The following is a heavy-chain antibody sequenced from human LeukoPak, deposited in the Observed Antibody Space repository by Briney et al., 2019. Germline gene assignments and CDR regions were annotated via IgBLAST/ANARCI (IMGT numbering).Heavy chain of an antibody. Sequence: GGSLRLSCAASGFTFSDYYMSWIRQAPGKGLEWVSYISSSSSYTNYADSVKGRFTISRDNAKNLLYLQMNSLRAEDTAVYYCARAGSGWGDFYYGMDVWGQGTTVTVSS. V-gene: IGHV3-11*05. CDR1: GFTFSDYY. D-gene: IGHD6-19*01. CDR2: ISSSSSYT. J-gene: IGHJ6*02. CDR3: ARAGSGWGDFYYGMDV.